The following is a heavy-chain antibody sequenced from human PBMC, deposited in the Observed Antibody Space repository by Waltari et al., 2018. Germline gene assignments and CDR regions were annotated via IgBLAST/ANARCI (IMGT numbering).Heavy chain of an antibody. Sequence: QVQLVQSGAEVKKPGSSVTVSCKASGGTFSSYASSWVRQAPGQGLEWMGGIIPILGIANYAQKFQGRVTITADKSTSTAYMELSSLRSEDTAVYYCARASSGIVATIDDYWGQGTLVTVSS. J-gene: IGHJ4*02. CDR2: IIPILGIA. D-gene: IGHD5-12*01. CDR3: ARASSGIVATIDDY. CDR1: GGTFSSYA. V-gene: IGHV1-69*10.